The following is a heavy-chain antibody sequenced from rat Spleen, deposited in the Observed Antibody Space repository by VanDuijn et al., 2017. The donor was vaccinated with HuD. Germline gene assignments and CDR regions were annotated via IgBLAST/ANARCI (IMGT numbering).Heavy chain of an antibody. Sequence: EVQLVESDGGLVQPGRSLKLSCAASGFTFSNYGMAWVCQAPTKGLEWVATISSEGRSSYYRDSVKGRFTISRDNTESILYLQMDSLRSEDTATYYCAVAGYGDWGHGVMVTVSS. J-gene: IGHJ2*01. V-gene: IGHV5-29*01. CDR3: AVAGYGD. CDR1: GFTFSNYG. CDR2: ISSEGRSS. D-gene: IGHD1-11*01.